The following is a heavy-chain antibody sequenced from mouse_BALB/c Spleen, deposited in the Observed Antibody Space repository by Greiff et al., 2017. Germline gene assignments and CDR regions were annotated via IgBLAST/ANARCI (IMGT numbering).Heavy chain of an antibody. Sequence: EVKLVESGGGLVKPGGSLKLSCAASGFTFSSYTMSWVRQTPEKRLEWVATISSGGSYTYYPDSVKGRFTISRDNAKNTLYLQMSSLKSEDTAMYYCTRDLDYYAMDYWGQGTSVTVSS. CDR1: GFTFSSYT. V-gene: IGHV5-6-4*01. J-gene: IGHJ4*01. CDR2: ISSGGSYT. CDR3: TRDLDYYAMDY.